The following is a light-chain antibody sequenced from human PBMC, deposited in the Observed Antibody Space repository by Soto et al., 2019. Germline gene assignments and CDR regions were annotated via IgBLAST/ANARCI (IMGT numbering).Light chain of an antibody. J-gene: IGKJ5*01. V-gene: IGKV2-28*01. Sequence: DIVITQSPLSLPVTPGEPASISCRSSQSLLHSNGCNYLDWYLQKPGQSPQLLIYLGSNRASGVPDRFSGSGSGTDFTLKISRVEAEDVGVYYCMQALQTPITFGQGTRLEIK. CDR2: LGS. CDR3: MQALQTPIT. CDR1: QSLLHSNGCNY.